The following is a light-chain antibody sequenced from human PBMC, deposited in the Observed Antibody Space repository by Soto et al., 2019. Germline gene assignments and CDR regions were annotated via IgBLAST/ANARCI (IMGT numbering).Light chain of an antibody. CDR1: SSNIGSNY. Sequence: QAVVTQPPSASGTPGQRVTISCSGSSSNIGSNYVYWYQQLPGTAPKLLIYRNNQRPSGVPDRFSGSKSGTSASLAISGLRSEDEADYYCAAWDDSLSVVFGGWTKRTVL. CDR3: AAWDDSLSVV. J-gene: IGLJ2*01. V-gene: IGLV1-47*01. CDR2: RNN.